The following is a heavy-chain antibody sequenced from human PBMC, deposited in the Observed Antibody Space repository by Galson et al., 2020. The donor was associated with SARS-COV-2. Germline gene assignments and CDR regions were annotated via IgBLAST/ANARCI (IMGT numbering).Heavy chain of an antibody. D-gene: IGHD5-12*01. J-gene: IGHJ6*02. Sequence: SETLSLTCTVAGGSIKSFYWSWIRQPPGKGLEWIGYISDSGSTNYNPSLKSRVTISVDTSKNQFSLKLTSVTAADTAVYFCARIPEPPGFYYYYGVDVWGQGTTVIVSS. V-gene: IGHV4-59*01. CDR1: GGSIKSFY. CDR2: ISDSGST. CDR3: ARIPEPPGFYYYYGVDV.